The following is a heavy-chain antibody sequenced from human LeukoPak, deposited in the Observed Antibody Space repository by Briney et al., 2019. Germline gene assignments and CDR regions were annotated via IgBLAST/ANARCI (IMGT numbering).Heavy chain of an antibody. CDR2: ISAGNGNT. V-gene: IGHV1-3*01. D-gene: IGHD1-26*01. Sequence: ALVNVSCTASGYTFTSYAIHWMRQAPGQRLEWMGWISAGNGNTKYSRNFQGRVTFISNTSATTAFMELSSLRSEDAAVYYCARDSGSGNNDYWGQGTLVTVSS. J-gene: IGHJ4*02. CDR3: ARDSGSGNNDY. CDR1: GYTFTSYA.